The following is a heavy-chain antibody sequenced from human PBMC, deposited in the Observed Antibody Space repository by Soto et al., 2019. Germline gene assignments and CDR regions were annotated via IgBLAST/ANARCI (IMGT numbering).Heavy chain of an antibody. CDR1: GVTFSSYA. V-gene: IGHV1-69*12. Sequence: QVQLVQSGAEVKKPGSSVKVSCKASGVTFSSYAISWVRQAPGQGLEWMGGIIPIFGTANYAQKFQGRVTITADESTSTAYMERSSLRSEDTAVYYCASSPYCISTSCYALYYGMDVWGQGTTVTVSS. CDR2: IIPIFGTA. J-gene: IGHJ6*02. CDR3: ASSPYCISTSCYALYYGMDV. D-gene: IGHD2-2*01.